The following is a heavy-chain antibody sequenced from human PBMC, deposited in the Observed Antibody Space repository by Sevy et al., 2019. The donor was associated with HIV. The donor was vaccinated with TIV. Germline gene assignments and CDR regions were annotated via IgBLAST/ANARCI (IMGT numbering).Heavy chain of an antibody. CDR2: VRNDGSNK. J-gene: IGHJ6*01. Sequence: GGSLRLSCAASGFSLTTSDMHWVRQAPGKGLEWVAYVRNDGSNKYYADSIRERFTISSDSPKNTRYLQMNSLRDEETAMYYCARGRKTTEEWLEELDYYYGLDVWGQGTTVTVSS. D-gene: IGHD2-8*01. CDR1: GFSLTTSD. V-gene: IGHV3-30*02. CDR3: ARGRKTTEEWLEELDYYYGLDV.